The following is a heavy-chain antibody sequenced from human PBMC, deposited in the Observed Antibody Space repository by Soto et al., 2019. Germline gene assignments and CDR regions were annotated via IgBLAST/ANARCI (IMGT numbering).Heavy chain of an antibody. D-gene: IGHD3-16*02. J-gene: IGHJ4*02. CDR1: GFTFSSYW. V-gene: IGHV3-7*01. CDR2: IKQDGSEK. CDR3: ARDRYDYIWGSYRYQVYYFDY. Sequence: GGSLRLSCAASGFTFSSYWMSWVRQAPGKGLEWVANIKQDGSEKYYVDSVKGRFTISRDNAKNSLYLQMNSLRAEDTAVYYCARDRYDYIWGSYRYQVYYFDYWGQGTLVTVSS.